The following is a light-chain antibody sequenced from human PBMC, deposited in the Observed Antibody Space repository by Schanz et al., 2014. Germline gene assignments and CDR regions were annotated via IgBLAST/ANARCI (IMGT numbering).Light chain of an antibody. V-gene: IGKV1-5*01. CDR2: DAS. CDR1: QSISTW. Sequence: DIQMTQSPSTLSASVGDRVTITCRASQSISTWLAWYQQKPGKAPKVLIYDASNLESGVPSRFSGSGSGTDFTLTISCLQSEDFATYYCQQYYSYRRTFGQGTKVEIK. J-gene: IGKJ1*01. CDR3: QQYYSYRRT.